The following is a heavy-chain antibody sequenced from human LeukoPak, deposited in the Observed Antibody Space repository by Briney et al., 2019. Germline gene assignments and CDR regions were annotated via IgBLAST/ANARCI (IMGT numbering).Heavy chain of an antibody. J-gene: IGHJ4*02. CDR1: GGSLSGYY. CDR2: INYSGNT. CDR3: ARRGTAYCRGGNCYSDKYSDY. D-gene: IGHD2-15*01. V-gene: IGHV4-34*01. Sequence: SETLSLTCAVYGGSLSGYYWTWIRHSPGKGLEWIGEINYSGNTNYNRSLKSRVTISADTSKNQFSLSLTSVTAADTAVYYCARRGTAYCRGGNCYSDKYSDYWGQGTQVTVSS.